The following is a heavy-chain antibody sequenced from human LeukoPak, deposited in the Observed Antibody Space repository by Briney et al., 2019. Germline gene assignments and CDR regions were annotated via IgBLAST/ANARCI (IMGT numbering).Heavy chain of an antibody. Sequence: SVKVSCKASGGTFSSYAISWVRQAPGQGLEWMGGIIPIFGTANYAQKFQGRVTITADESTSTAYMELSSLRSEDAAVYYCARDLQQLVSNAFDIWGQGTMVTVSS. J-gene: IGHJ3*02. CDR1: GGTFSSYA. V-gene: IGHV1-69*01. CDR2: IIPIFGTA. CDR3: ARDLQQLVSNAFDI. D-gene: IGHD6-13*01.